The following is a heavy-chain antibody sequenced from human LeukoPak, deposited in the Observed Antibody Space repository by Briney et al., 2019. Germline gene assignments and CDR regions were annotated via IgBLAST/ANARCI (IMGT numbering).Heavy chain of an antibody. V-gene: IGHV3-74*01. CDR2: INDDGSDT. CDR3: ARVLRGDYRAPDAFDI. D-gene: IGHD4-17*01. Sequence: GGSLRLSCAASGFTFKLYWMHWVRQVPGKGPVWVARINDDGSDTVYADSVKGRFTISRDDAKNSLYLQMNSLRAEDTAVYYCARVLRGDYRAPDAFDIWGQGTMVTVSS. CDR1: GFTFKLYW. J-gene: IGHJ3*02.